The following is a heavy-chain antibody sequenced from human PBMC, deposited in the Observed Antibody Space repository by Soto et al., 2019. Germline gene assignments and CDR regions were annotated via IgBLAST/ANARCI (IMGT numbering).Heavy chain of an antibody. V-gene: IGHV1-2*02. CDR1: GYTFIGYY. D-gene: IGHD3-10*01. Sequence: ASVKVSCKTSGYTFIGYYVHWVRQAPGQGLEWMGWINPNNGGTKYSQKFQGRVTMTRDTSINTAYMELSRLTTDDTAVYYCARRRGNYPITEFLQYWCQGTLVTV. J-gene: IGHJ1*01. CDR2: INPNNGGT. CDR3: ARRRGNYPITEFLQY.